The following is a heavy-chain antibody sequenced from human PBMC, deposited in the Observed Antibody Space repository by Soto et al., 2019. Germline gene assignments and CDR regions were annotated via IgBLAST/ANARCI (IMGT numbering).Heavy chain of an antibody. CDR1: GFTFSSYA. J-gene: IGHJ4*02. CDR3: ALTGGAGPRYYFDH. Sequence: GGSLRLSCAASGFTFSSYAMSWVRQAPGKGLEWVSAISGSGGSTYYADSVKGRFTISRDNSKNTLYLQMNSLRAEDTAVYYCALTGGAGPRYYFDHWGQGTLVTVSS. CDR2: ISGSGGST. D-gene: IGHD7-27*01. V-gene: IGHV3-23*01.